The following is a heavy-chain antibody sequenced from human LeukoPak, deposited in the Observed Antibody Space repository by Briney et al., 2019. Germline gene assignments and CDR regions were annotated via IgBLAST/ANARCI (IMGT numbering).Heavy chain of an antibody. CDR2: IRSKAYGGTT. J-gene: IGHJ3*02. CDR1: GFTFGDYA. D-gene: IGHD3-9*01. V-gene: IGHV3-49*03. Sequence: PGGSLRLSCTASGFTFGDYAMSWIRQAPGQGQERVGFIRSKAYGGTTEYAASVKGRFTISRDDSNSIAYLQMNSLKTEDTAVYYCTRESYYDILTGHDAFDIWGQGTMVTVSS. CDR3: TRESYYDILTGHDAFDI.